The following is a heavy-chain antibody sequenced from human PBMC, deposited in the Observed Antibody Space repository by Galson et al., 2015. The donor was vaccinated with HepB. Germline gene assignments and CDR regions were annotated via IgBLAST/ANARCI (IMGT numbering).Heavy chain of an antibody. V-gene: IGHV6-1*01. D-gene: IGHD3-10*01. CDR1: GDSVSSNRSL. J-gene: IGHJ4*02. CDR2: TYYRSKWNN. Sequence: CAISGDSVSSNRSLWNWIRQSPSRGLEWLGRTYYRSKWNNDYAVSVKSRISITSDTSKNHFSLKLSSVTAADTAIYYCARGSEDNYGSFDYWGQGTLVTVSS. CDR3: ARGSEDNYGSFDY.